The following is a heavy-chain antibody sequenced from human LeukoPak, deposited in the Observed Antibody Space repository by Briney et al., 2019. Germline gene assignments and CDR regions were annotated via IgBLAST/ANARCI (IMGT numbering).Heavy chain of an antibody. CDR1: GFTFSTYW. Sequence: GGSLRLSCAASGFTFSTYWMHWVRQAPGKGLGWVSGINSDGGSTSYADSVKGRFTISRDNAKNALYLQINSRRAEDTAVYYCARGVQSSLYYYYYYYMDVWGKGTTVTVSS. J-gene: IGHJ6*03. CDR2: INSDGGST. V-gene: IGHV3-74*01. CDR3: ARGVQSSLYYYYYYYMDV. D-gene: IGHD1-1*01.